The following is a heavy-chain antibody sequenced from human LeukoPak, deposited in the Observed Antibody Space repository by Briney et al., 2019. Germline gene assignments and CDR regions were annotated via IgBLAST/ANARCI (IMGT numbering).Heavy chain of an antibody. D-gene: IGHD2-21*02. CDR1: GGTFSSYA. J-gene: IGHJ4*02. CDR3: ARVYCGGDCSSPADY. V-gene: IGHV1-69*04. CDR2: IIPILGIA. Sequence: SVKVSCKASGGTFSSYAISWVRQAAGQGLDWMGRIIPILGIANYAQKCQGRVTITAKKSTSTAYMELSSLRSEDTAVYYCARVYCGGDCSSPADYWGQGTLVTVSS.